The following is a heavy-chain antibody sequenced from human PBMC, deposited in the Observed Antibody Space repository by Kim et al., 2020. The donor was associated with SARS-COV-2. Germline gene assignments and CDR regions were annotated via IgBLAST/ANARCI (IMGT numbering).Heavy chain of an antibody. CDR3: ARHSRGTSIRFLVLYQFDS. V-gene: IGHV4-39*01. J-gene: IGHJ4*02. Sequence: SETLSLTCTVSGGSISSSGYYWGWIRQPPGKGLEWIGSVYYTGATYSDPSLKSRVTISVDTSKNQFSLKLSSMTAADTAVYYCARHSRGTSIRFLVLYQFDSWGQGTLVTVSS. D-gene: IGHD2-2*02. CDR1: GGSISSSGYY. CDR2: VYYTGAT.